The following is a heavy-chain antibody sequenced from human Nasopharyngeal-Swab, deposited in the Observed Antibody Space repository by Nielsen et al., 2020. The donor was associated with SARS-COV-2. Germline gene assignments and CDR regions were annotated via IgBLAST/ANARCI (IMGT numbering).Heavy chain of an antibody. CDR2: IYHSGST. J-gene: IGHJ4*02. D-gene: IGHD1-26*01. CDR1: GGSISSSNW. Sequence: SETLSLTCAVSGGSISSSNWGSWVRPPPGKGLEWIGEIYHSGSTNYNPSLKSRVTISVDKSKNQFSLKLSSVTAADTAVYYCARVGWVAGAAYFDYWGQGTLVTVSS. V-gene: IGHV4-4*02. CDR3: ARVGWVAGAAYFDY.